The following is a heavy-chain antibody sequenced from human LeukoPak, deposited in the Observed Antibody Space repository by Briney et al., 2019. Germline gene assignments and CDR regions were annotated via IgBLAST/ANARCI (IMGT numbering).Heavy chain of an antibody. V-gene: IGHV3-23*01. J-gene: IGHJ4*02. D-gene: IGHD3-10*01. CDR2: TSSSGGSA. CDR3: ARHLLWFGELSGGFDY. CDR1: RLTFSSYG. Sequence: PGGSLRLSCAASRLTFSSYGMSWVRQAPGKGLEWVSHTSSSGGSAYYGDSVKARFPISRDNSRNTLYLQMTSLRAEDPAVYYCARHLLWFGELSGGFDYWGQGTLVTVSS.